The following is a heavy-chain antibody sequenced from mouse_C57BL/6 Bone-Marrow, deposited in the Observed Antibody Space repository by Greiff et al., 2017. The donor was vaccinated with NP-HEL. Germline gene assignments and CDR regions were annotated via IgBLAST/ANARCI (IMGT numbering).Heavy chain of an antibody. V-gene: IGHV5-17*01. CDR3: AKTLRYPDYFDC. D-gene: IGHD1-1*01. J-gene: IGHJ2*01. CDR2: ISSGSSTI. CDR1: GFTFSDYG. Sequence: EVKLVESGGGLVKPGGSLKLSCAASGFTFSDYGMHWVRQAPEKGLEWVAYISSGSSTIYYADKVKGRVTIPRDNAKNTLFLQMTSLRSEDTAMYYCAKTLRYPDYFDCWRRDTTLTVSS.